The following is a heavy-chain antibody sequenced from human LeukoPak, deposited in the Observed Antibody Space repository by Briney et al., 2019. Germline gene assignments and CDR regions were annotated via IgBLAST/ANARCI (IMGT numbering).Heavy chain of an antibody. D-gene: IGHD7-27*01. CDR3: ERTGDFDY. V-gene: IGHV3-74*01. CDR2: INSDGSTT. CDR1: GFTFSSYW. J-gene: IGHJ4*02. Sequence: GGSLRLSCAASGFTFSSYWMHSVRQAPGKGLVWVSRINSDGSTTSYEDSVKGRFTISRDNAKDTLYLQMNSLRAEDTAVYYCERTGDFDYWGQGTLVTVSS.